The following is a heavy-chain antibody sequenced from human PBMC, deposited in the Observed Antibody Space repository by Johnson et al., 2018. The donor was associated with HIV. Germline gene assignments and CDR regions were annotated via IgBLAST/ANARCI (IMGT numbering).Heavy chain of an antibody. CDR3: ARHLYYDRRVQGGGLDT. CDR2: INWNGGST. CDR1: GFNFDDYG. Sequence: VQVVESGGGVVRPGGSLRLSCVAAGFNFDDYGMSWVRQAPGKGLEWVSGINWNGGSTGYADSVKGRFTISRDNTKNSLYMQMTSLRAGDTALYYCARHLYYDRRVQGGGLDTGAQGKMVTFSS. J-gene: IGHJ3*01. D-gene: IGHD3-22*01. V-gene: IGHV3-20*04.